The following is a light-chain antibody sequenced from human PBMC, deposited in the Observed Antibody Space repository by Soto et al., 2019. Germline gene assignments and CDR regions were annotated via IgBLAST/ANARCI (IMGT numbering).Light chain of an antibody. CDR2: KAS. J-gene: IGKJ1*01. CDR3: QQYNTIVKT. CDR1: QSISSW. V-gene: IGKV1-5*03. Sequence: DIQMTQSPSTLSASVGDRGTITCRASQSISSWLAWYQQKPGKAPKLLIYKASSLESGVPSRFSGSGSGTEFTLTISSLQPDDFATYYCQQYNTIVKTFGQGTKVEIK.